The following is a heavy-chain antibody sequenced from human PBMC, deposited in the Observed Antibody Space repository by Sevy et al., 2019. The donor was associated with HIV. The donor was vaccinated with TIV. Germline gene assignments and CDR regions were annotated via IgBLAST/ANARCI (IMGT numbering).Heavy chain of an antibody. D-gene: IGHD5-12*01. Sequence: SETLSLTCTVSGGSISVYYWSWIRQPPGKELEYIGCFYHTGSTNYNPSLKSRVTISVDTSNNQFSLKLTSETAADTAVYYCARAPPVRSGDDSLNWFDPWGQGTLVTVSS. CDR1: GGSISVYY. V-gene: IGHV4-59*01. CDR3: ARAPPVRSGDDSLNWFDP. CDR2: FYHTGST. J-gene: IGHJ5*02.